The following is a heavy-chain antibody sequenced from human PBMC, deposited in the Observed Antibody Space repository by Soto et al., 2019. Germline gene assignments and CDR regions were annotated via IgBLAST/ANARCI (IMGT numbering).Heavy chain of an antibody. Sequence: EVQLVESGGGLVQPGGSLRRSCAASGFTFSSYDMHWVRQATGKGLEWVSAIGTAGDTHYAGSVKGRFTISRENAKNSLYLQMNSLRGEDTAVYYSTRDPSGHGFDVWGQGTTVTVSS. D-gene: IGHD1-26*01. CDR1: GFTFSSYD. CDR3: TRDPSGHGFDV. V-gene: IGHV3-13*01. J-gene: IGHJ6*02. CDR2: IGTAGDT.